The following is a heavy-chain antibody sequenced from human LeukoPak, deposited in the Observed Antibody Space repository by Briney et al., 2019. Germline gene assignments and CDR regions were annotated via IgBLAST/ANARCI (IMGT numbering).Heavy chain of an antibody. J-gene: IGHJ3*02. Sequence: GGSLRLSCAASGFTVSSNYTSWVRQAPGKGLEWVSVIYSGGSTYYADSVKGRFTISRDNSKNTLYLQMNSLRAEDTAVYYCARDNVYYYDSSGYAFDIWGQGTMVTVSS. V-gene: IGHV3-53*01. CDR2: IYSGGST. CDR3: ARDNVYYYDSSGYAFDI. D-gene: IGHD3-22*01. CDR1: GFTVSSNY.